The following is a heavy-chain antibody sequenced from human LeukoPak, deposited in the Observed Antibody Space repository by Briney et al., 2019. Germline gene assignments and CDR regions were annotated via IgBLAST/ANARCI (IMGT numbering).Heavy chain of an antibody. CDR2: IYPGDSDT. CDR1: GYSFTSYW. V-gene: IGHV5-51*01. J-gene: IGHJ4*02. CDR3: ARASGYSGYDFDY. D-gene: IGHD5-12*01. Sequence: GESLKISCQGSGYSFTSYWIGWVRQMPGKGLEWMGIIYPGDSDTRYSPSFQGQVTISADKSISTAYLQWSSLKASDTAVYYCARASGYSGYDFDYWGQGTLVTVSS.